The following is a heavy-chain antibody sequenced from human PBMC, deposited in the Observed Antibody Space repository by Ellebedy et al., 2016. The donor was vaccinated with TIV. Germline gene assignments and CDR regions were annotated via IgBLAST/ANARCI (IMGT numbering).Heavy chain of an antibody. D-gene: IGHD6-13*01. CDR2: IGRGGDT. CDR1: GFTFSNYA. Sequence: GESLKISCEASGFTFSNYAMSWVRQAPGKGLEWVSAIGRGGDTHYADSVTGRLTISRDNSKSTLYLQMNSLRAEDTAVYYCAKAEPYGTTWYGRISWGQGTLVTVSS. V-gene: IGHV3-23*01. CDR3: AKAEPYGTTWYGRIS. J-gene: IGHJ5*02.